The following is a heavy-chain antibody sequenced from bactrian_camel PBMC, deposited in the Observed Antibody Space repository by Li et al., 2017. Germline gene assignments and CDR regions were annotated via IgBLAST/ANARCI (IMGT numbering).Heavy chain of an antibody. J-gene: IGHJ4*01. CDR1: GFSVGESE. CDR2: ISEDGTT. V-gene: IGHV3S55*01. D-gene: IGHD7*01. Sequence: QLVESGGGSVQAGGSLTLTCTASGFSVGESELGWYRQAPGGDCTMVSEISEDGTTYYADSAKGRFTISRDNAKNTLYLQLNSLKTEDTAMYYCGRGYGGGFDRGQGTQVTVS.